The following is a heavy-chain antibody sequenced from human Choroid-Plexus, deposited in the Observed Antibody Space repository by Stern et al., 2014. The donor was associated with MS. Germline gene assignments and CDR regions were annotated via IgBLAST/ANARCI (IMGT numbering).Heavy chain of an antibody. CDR1: GFTFGSCA. CDR2: VSYDGSNK. J-gene: IGHJ5*02. CDR3: AKDRQYLTYFFDH. Sequence: QMQLVQSGGGVVQPGRPLRLSCVASGFTFGSCAMHWVRQAPCKGLEWGAGVSYDGSNKYYADSVKGRFTISRDNSQNTLYMQMSSLRPEDTAVYYCAKDRQYLTYFFDHWGQGSLVTVSS. V-gene: IGHV3-30*18. D-gene: IGHD2/OR15-2a*01.